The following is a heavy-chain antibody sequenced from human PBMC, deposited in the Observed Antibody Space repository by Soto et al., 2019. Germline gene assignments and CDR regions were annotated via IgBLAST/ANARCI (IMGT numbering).Heavy chain of an antibody. CDR2: IYWNDDK. CDR3: ARRRAAIRPYYFDY. D-gene: IGHD6-13*01. V-gene: IGHV2-5*01. Sequence: SGPTLVNPTQTLTLTCTFSGFSISPGGVGVGWVRQPPGKALEWLALIYWNDDKRYSPSLKSRLTLTKDTSKNQVVLTMTDMDPEDTATYYCARRRAAIRPYYFDYWGQGTLVTVSS. J-gene: IGHJ4*02. CDR1: GFSISPGGVG.